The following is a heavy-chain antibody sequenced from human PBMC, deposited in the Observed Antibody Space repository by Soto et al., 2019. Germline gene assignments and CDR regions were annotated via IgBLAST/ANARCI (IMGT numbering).Heavy chain of an antibody. V-gene: IGHV1-8*01. Sequence: ASVKVSCKASGYTFTRSGISWVRQAPGQGLEWMGWISTNSGNTGYAQKFQGRVTMTRNTSISTAYMELSSLRSEDTAVYYCAGLRWAQFPYFDYWGQGTLVTVSS. CDR3: AGLRWAQFPYFDY. CDR2: ISTNSGNT. CDR1: GYTFTRSG. D-gene: IGHD2-21*01. J-gene: IGHJ4*02.